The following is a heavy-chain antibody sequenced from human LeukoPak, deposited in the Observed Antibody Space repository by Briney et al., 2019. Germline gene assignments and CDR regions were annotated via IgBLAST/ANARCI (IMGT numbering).Heavy chain of an antibody. D-gene: IGHD6-13*01. V-gene: IGHV4-39*01. CDR2: IYYSGST. Sequence: SETLSLTCTVSGGSISSSSYYWGWVRQPPGKGLEWIGSIYYSGSTYYNPSLKSRVTISVDTSKNQFSLKLSSVTAADTAVYYCARHVSSSWYDYWGQGTLVTVSS. CDR1: GGSISSSSYY. J-gene: IGHJ4*02. CDR3: ARHVSSSWYDY.